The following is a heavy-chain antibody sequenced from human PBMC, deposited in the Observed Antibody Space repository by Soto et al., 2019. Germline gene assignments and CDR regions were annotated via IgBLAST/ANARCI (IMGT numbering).Heavy chain of an antibody. D-gene: IGHD3-22*01. CDR2: INHSGST. Sequence: QVQLQQWGAGLLKPSETLSLTCAVYGGSFSGYYWSWIHQPPGKGLEWIGEINHSGSTNYNPSLKSRVTISVDTSKNQFSLNLSSVTAADTAVYYCARGPHRSSDYYFLFDYWGQGTLVTVSS. CDR1: GGSFSGYY. CDR3: ARGPHRSSDYYFLFDY. V-gene: IGHV4-34*01. J-gene: IGHJ4*02.